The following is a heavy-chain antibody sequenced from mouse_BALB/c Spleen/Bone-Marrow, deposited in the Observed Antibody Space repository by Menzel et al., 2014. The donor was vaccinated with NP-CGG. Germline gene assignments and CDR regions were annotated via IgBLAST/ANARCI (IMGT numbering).Heavy chain of an antibody. Sequence: EVQLVESGGGLVQPGGSRKLSCAASGLTFSSFGMHWVRQAPEKGLEWVAYISSGSSTIYYADTVKGRFTISGDNPKNTLFLQMTSLRSEDTAMYYCARGRPIYYGNLYAMDYWGQGTSVTVSS. CDR2: ISSGSSTI. V-gene: IGHV5-17*02. CDR3: ARGRPIYYGNLYAMDY. CDR1: GLTFSSFG. J-gene: IGHJ4*01. D-gene: IGHD2-1*01.